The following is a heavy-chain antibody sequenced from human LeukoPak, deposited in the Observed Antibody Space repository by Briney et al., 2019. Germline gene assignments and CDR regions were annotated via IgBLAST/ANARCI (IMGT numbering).Heavy chain of an antibody. CDR1: GYTFTTYS. V-gene: IGHV1-18*01. CDR3: ATATQPRGYFLH. Sequence: ASVTVSCKASGYTFTTYSLAWVRQAPGQSLEWMGWISVNNGGTNYAQGFQDRVTLTRDTSTNTAYLELRSLRSDDTAIIYCATATQPRGYFLHWGQGTLVTVSS. CDR2: ISVNNGGT. D-gene: IGHD2-2*01. J-gene: IGHJ1*01.